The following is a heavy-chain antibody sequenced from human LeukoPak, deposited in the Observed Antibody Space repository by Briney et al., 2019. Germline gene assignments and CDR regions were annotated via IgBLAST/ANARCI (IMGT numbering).Heavy chain of an antibody. J-gene: IGHJ4*02. CDR1: GFTFTSYS. D-gene: IGHD1-7*01. CDR2: TSDRGDYT. V-gene: IGHV3-23*01. CDR3: ARKAQYNGHYPLDY. Sequence: GGSLRLSCAASGFTFTSYSMSWVRQAPGKGLEWVSGTSDRGDYTYYADSVKGRFTISRDSSKNTLFLQMNSLRAEDTSLYFCARKAQYNGHYPLDYWGQGTLVTVSS.